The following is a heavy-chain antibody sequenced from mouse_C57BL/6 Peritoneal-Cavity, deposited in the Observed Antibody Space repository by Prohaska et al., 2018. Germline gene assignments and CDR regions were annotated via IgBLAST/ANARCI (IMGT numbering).Heavy chain of an antibody. V-gene: IGHV11-2*01. CDR2: INSDGSAI. CDR1: GFTFSGFW. D-gene: IGHD1-1*01. Sequence: EVQLLETGGGLVQPGGSRGLSCEGSGFTFSGFWMSWVRQTPGKTLEWIGDINSDGSAINYAPSIKDRFTIFRDNDKSTLYLQMSNVRSEDTATYFCMRPPHYGSSPDWYFDVWGTGTTVTVSS. CDR3: MRPPHYGSSPDWYFDV. J-gene: IGHJ1*03.